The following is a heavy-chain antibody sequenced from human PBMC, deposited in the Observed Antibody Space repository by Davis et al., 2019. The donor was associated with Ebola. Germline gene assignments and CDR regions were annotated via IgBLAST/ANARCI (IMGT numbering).Heavy chain of an antibody. V-gene: IGHV1-46*01. CDR3: ARQERLQYCTTGSCYSGFDS. J-gene: IGHJ4*02. Sequence: ASVKVSCKASGHTFTNYYIHWVRQAPGQGLEWVGIINPSAGRTMYARNFQGRVTMTRDTSTSTVYMELSSLRSEDTAVYYCARQERLQYCTTGSCYSGFDSWGQGTLVTVSS. D-gene: IGHD2-15*01. CDR1: GHTFTNYY. CDR2: INPSAGRT.